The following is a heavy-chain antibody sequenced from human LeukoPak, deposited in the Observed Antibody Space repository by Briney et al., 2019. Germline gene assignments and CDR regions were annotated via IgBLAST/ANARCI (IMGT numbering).Heavy chain of an antibody. CDR1: GFTFSSYS. J-gene: IGHJ5*02. Sequence: GGSLRLSCAASGFTFSSYSMNWGREAPGKGLEGVSYISGSSSTIYYADSVKGRFTISRDNAKNSLYLHMNSLRAEDTAVYYCARDYDNGDYVVWFDPWGQGTLVTVSS. CDR3: ARDYDNGDYVVWFDP. V-gene: IGHV3-48*01. CDR2: ISGSSSTI. D-gene: IGHD4-17*01.